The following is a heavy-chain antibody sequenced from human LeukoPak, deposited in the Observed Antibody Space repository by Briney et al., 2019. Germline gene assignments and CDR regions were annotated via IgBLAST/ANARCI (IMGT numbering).Heavy chain of an antibody. CDR2: IYYTGSTNY. V-gene: IGHV4-59*08. CDR1: GGSISSYY. Sequence: SETLSLTCTVSGGSISSYYWSWIRQPPGKGLECIGYIYYTGSTNYNYNPSLKSRVTISVDTSKNQFSLKLSSVTAADTAVYHCARHGPRRDGYNYDYWGPGTLVTVSS. CDR3: ARHGPRRDGYNYDY. J-gene: IGHJ4*02. D-gene: IGHD5-24*01.